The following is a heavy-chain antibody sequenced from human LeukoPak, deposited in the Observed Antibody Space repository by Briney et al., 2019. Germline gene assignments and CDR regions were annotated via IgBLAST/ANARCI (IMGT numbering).Heavy chain of an antibody. J-gene: IGHJ4*02. CDR2: IKQDGSEK. Sequence: GGSLGLSCAASGFTFSSYWMSGVRQAPGKGLEWVANIKQDGSEKYYVDSVKGRFTISRDNAKNSLYLQMISLRAEDTAVYYCARDWGATRLFDYWGQGTLVTVSS. CDR3: ARDWGATRLFDY. CDR1: GFTFSSYW. V-gene: IGHV3-7*01. D-gene: IGHD1-26*01.